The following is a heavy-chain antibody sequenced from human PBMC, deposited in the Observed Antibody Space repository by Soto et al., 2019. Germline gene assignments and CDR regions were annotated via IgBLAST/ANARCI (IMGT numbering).Heavy chain of an antibody. V-gene: IGHV1-2*04. CDR2: INPNSGGT. CDR3: ARSERYYYYYYGLDV. J-gene: IGHJ6*01. Sequence: LSWEECGERYKGRYRWWVRQEKGQGLEWMGWINPNSGGTNYAQKFQGWVTMARDTSISTAYMELSRLRSDDTAVYYCARSERYYYYYYGLDVCGQAPTV. CDR1: GERYKGRY.